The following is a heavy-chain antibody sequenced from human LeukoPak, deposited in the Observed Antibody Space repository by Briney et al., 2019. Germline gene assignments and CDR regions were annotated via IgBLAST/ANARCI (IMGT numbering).Heavy chain of an antibody. CDR3: ARDASGYDP. D-gene: IGHD5-12*01. CDR2: IKEDGSKD. J-gene: IGHJ5*02. V-gene: IGHV3-7*01. Sequence: GGSLRLSCAASGFSFSTYWMSWVRQTPGKGLEWVANIKEDGSKDYYVDSVKGRSTISRDNAKNSLYLQMNSLRVEDSGVYYCARDASGYDPWGQGTLVTVSS. CDR1: GFSFSTYW.